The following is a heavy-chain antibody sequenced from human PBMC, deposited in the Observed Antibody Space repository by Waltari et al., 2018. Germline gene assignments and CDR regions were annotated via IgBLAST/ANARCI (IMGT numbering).Heavy chain of an antibody. Sequence: VQLQESGPGLVKSSETLSLPCTVSGASLTSHYCSWIRQSPGKGLEWIGYIFYAGNTTYNPALSSRVAISIDTSKTQFSLELKSVTAADTAVYYCASHQGASFDYWGQGSLVTVSS. CDR2: IFYAGNT. J-gene: IGHJ4*02. CDR3: ASHQGASFDY. CDR1: GASLTSHY. V-gene: IGHV4-59*11.